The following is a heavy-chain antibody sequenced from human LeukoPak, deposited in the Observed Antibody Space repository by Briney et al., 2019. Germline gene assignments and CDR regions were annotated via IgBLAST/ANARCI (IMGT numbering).Heavy chain of an antibody. CDR2: MYNSGST. CDR3: ARQGPGGRSFDV. V-gene: IGHV4-59*08. J-gene: IGHJ3*01. Sequence: PSETLSLTCTVSGGSISTYYWSWIRQPPGKGLEWIGYMYNSGSTNYNPSLKSRVTISIDTSKNQVSLRLSSVTAADTAVYYCARQGPGGRSFDVWGQGTMVTVSS. D-gene: IGHD1-26*01. CDR1: GGSISTYY.